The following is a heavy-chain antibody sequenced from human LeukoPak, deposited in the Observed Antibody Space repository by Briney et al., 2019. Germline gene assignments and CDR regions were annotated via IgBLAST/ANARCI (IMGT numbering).Heavy chain of an antibody. CDR1: GYTFTSYD. CDR3: VRGNPPHRARYYYYGMDV. Sequence: GASVKVSCKASGYTFTSYDINWVRQATGQGLEWMGWMNPNSGNTGYAQKFQGRVTMTRNTSISTAYMELSSLRSEDTAVYYCVRGNPPHRARYYYYGMDVWGQGTTVTVSS. V-gene: IGHV1-8*01. D-gene: IGHD3-10*01. J-gene: IGHJ6*02. CDR2: MNPNSGNT.